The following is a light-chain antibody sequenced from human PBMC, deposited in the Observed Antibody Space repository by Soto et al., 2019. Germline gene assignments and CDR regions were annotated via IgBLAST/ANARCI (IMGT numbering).Light chain of an antibody. J-gene: IGKJ2*02. CDR3: QNYNNWPPWT. V-gene: IGKV3-15*01. CDR1: QSVSSN. CDR2: GAS. Sequence: EIVMTQSPATLSVSPGERATLSCRASQSVSSNLACSQQKPGQAPRLLIYGASTRAPGITARFSGSGSGTEFTLTISSLQSEDFAVYYCQNYNNWPPWTFGQGTKLEIK.